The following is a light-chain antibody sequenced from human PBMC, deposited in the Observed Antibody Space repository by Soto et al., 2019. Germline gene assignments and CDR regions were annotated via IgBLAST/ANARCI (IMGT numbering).Light chain of an antibody. V-gene: IGKV1-39*01. CDR1: QSISSH. CDR2: SAS. Sequence: DIQLTQSPSSLSASVGDRVTIPCRASQSISSHLNWYQQKPGKAPKLPIYSASSLQSGVPSRFSGSGSGTDFTLTISSLQPEDSATYYCQQSYSTFSWTFGQGTKVDI. J-gene: IGKJ1*01. CDR3: QQSYSTFSWT.